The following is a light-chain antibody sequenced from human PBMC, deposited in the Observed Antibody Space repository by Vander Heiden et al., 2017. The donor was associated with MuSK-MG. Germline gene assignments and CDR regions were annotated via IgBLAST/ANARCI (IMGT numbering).Light chain of an antibody. V-gene: IGKV3-20*01. CDR1: QSVSSSY. CDR3: QQYGSSPLT. Sequence: ERVLTHSPGTLSLSPGERATLYCRASQSVSSSYLAWYQQKPGQAPRLLIYGASSRATGIPDRFSGSGSGTDFTLTISRLEPEDFAVYYCQQYGSSPLTFGHGTKVDIK. J-gene: IGKJ3*01. CDR2: GAS.